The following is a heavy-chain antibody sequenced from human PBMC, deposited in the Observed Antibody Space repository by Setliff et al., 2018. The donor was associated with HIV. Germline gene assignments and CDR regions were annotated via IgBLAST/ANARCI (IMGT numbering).Heavy chain of an antibody. CDR2: IFYSGST. V-gene: IGHV4-59*11. J-gene: IGHJ4*02. CDR3: AREKIVVPRAYHFDY. Sequence: PSETLSLTCTVSGGSINSHYWSWIRQPPGKGLEWIGYIFYSGSTNYNPSLKSRVTISLDTSENQFSLKLRSVTPADTAVYYCAREKIVVPRAYHFDYWGLGTLVTVSS. D-gene: IGHD3-22*01. CDR1: GGSINSHY.